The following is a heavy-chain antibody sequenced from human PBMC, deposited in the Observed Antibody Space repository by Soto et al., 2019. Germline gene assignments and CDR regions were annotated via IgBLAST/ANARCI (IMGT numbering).Heavy chain of an antibody. CDR3: ERQRTNVITAASFDY. CDR2: VYYRGRS. D-gene: IGHD1-20*01. Sequence: SATLSLTWTVCVVSVTNSGYSGGWLRPSPGKGLEWIGSVYYRGRSYSKSSVKSRVTISVDTSKNQFSLNLNSVTASDTAVYFCERQRTNVITAASFDYWGPGGMVTV. J-gene: IGHJ4*01. V-gene: IGHV4-39*01. CDR1: VVSVTNSGYS.